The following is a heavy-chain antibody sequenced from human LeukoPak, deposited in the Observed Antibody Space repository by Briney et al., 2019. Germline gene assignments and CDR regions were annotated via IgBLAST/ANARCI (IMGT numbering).Heavy chain of an antibody. CDR3: ARDGGIQLNYYYYGMDV. Sequence: GGSLRLSCAASGFTFSSYSMKWVRQAPGKGLEWVSSISSSSSYIYYADSVKGRFTISRDNAKNSLYLQMNSLRAEDTAVYYCARDGGIQLNYYYYGMDVWGQGTTVTVSS. CDR2: ISSSSSYI. V-gene: IGHV3-21*01. D-gene: IGHD5-18*01. J-gene: IGHJ6*02. CDR1: GFTFSSYS.